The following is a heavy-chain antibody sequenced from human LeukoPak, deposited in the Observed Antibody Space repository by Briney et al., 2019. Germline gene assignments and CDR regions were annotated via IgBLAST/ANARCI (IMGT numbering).Heavy chain of an antibody. Sequence: PGGSLRLSCEASGFIFSSYWMGWVRQVPEKGLEWVANIHPDGSESSYVDSVKGRFTISRDNAKKSMFLQMNSLRVEETAVYKCVRWGVGAGMDYWGQGTPVTVSS. V-gene: IGHV3-7*01. CDR3: VRWGVGAGMDY. J-gene: IGHJ4*02. D-gene: IGHD6-19*01. CDR2: IHPDGSES. CDR1: GFIFSSYW.